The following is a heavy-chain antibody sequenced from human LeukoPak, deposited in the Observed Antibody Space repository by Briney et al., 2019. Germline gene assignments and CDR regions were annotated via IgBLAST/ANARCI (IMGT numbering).Heavy chain of an antibody. J-gene: IGHJ4*02. CDR3: AKGGSGSSSGRYFDY. V-gene: IGHV3-23*01. D-gene: IGHD6-6*01. Sequence: GRSLRLSCAASGFTFSSYAMSWVRQAPGKGLEWVSAISSSGGSTYYADSVKGRFTISRDNSKNTLYLQMNSLRAEDTAVYYCAKGGSGSSSGRYFDYWGQGTLVTVSS. CDR1: GFTFSSYA. CDR2: ISSSGGST.